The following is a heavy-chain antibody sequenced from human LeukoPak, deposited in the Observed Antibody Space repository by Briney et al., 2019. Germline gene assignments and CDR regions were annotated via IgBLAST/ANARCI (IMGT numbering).Heavy chain of an antibody. V-gene: IGHV5-51*01. CDR3: ARNYGIAAAGVDY. D-gene: IGHD6-13*01. CDR1: GFSFTRYW. CDR2: IYPGDSDT. Sequence: GESLKIACKGSGFSFTRYWIGWVRQMPGKGLEWMGIIYPGDSDTRYSPSFPGQVTISADKSIRTAYLQWSSLKASDTAMYYCARNYGIAAAGVDYWGQGTLVTVSS. J-gene: IGHJ4*02.